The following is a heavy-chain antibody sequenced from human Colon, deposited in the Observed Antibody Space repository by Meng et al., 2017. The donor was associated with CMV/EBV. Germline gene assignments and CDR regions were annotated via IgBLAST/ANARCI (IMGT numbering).Heavy chain of an antibody. D-gene: IGHD2-21*01. J-gene: IGHJ6*02. CDR3: VRYANSQYGMDV. V-gene: IGHV3-7*01. CDR2: IKEDGTGQ. CDR1: GFTFTTFW. Sequence: GESLKISCAASGFTFTTFWMTWVRQAPGKGLEWEANIKEDGTGQWYVDSVKGRFTISRDDAKKSVYLQMNSLRAEDTAVYYCVRYANSQYGMDVWGQGTTVTVSS.